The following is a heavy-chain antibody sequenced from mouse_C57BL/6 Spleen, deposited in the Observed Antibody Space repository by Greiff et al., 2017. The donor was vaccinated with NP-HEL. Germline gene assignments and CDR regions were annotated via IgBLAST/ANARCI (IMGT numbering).Heavy chain of an antibody. V-gene: IGHV1-82*01. D-gene: IGHD4-1*01. CDR3: ARGINWDSDY. Sequence: QVQLQQSGPELVKPGASVKISCKASGYAFSSSWMNWAKQRPGKGLEWIGRIYPGDGDTNYNGKFKGKATLTADKSSSTAYMQLSSLTSEDSAVYFCARGINWDSDYWGQGTTLTVSS. J-gene: IGHJ2*01. CDR2: IYPGDGDT. CDR1: GYAFSSSW.